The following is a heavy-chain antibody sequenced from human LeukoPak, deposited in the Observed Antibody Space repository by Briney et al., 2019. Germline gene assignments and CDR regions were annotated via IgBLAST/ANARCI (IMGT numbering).Heavy chain of an antibody. Sequence: SETLSLTCTVSGGSISSHYWSWIRQPPGKGLEWIGYIYYSGSTNYNPSLKSRVTISVDTSKNQFSLKLSSVTASDRAVYYCAREYNGGDGYNRLDYWGQGTLVTVSS. V-gene: IGHV4-59*11. CDR2: IYYSGST. CDR3: AREYNGGDGYNRLDY. CDR1: GGSISSHY. D-gene: IGHD5-24*01. J-gene: IGHJ4*02.